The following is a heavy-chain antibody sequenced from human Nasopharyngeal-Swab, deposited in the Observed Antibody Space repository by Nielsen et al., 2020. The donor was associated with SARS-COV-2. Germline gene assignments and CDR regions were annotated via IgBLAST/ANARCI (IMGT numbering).Heavy chain of an antibody. V-gene: IGHV3-23*01. CDR3: RNGGPFGLDY. D-gene: IGHD7-27*01. Sequence: GESLKISCAASGFTFSSYAMSWVRQAPGKGLEWVSAISGSGGSTYYADSVKGRFTISRDNSKNTLYLQMNSLRAEDTAVYYCRNGGPFGLDYWGQGTLVTVSS. J-gene: IGHJ4*02. CDR1: GFTFSSYA. CDR2: ISGSGGST.